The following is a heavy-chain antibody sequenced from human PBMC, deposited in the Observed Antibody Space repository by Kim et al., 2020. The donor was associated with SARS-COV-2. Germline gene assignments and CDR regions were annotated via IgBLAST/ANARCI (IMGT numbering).Heavy chain of an antibody. Sequence: SETLSLTCTVSGGSISSYYWSWIRQPPGKGLEWIGYIYYSGSTNYNPSLKSRVTISVDTSKNQFSLKLSSVTAADTAVYYCARFRIVPAAYKYAFDIWGQGTMVTVSS. CDR1: GGSISSYY. V-gene: IGHV4-59*08. D-gene: IGHD2-2*01. CDR3: ARFRIVPAAYKYAFDI. J-gene: IGHJ3*02. CDR2: IYYSGST.